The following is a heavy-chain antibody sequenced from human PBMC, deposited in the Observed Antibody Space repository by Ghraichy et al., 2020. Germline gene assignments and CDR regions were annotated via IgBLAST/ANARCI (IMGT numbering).Heavy chain of an antibody. D-gene: IGHD3-10*01. Sequence: LSLTCAASGFTFSNTWMSWVRQAPGKGLEWVGHIKTMADGGTTDYAAPVKGRFTISRDDSKNTLYLQMNSLKTEDAAVYYCTTDGGVARVRGDYYGLDVWGQGTTVTVSS. CDR1: GFTFSNTW. CDR3: TTDGGVARVRGDYYGLDV. CDR2: IKTMADGGTT. V-gene: IGHV3-15*01. J-gene: IGHJ6*02.